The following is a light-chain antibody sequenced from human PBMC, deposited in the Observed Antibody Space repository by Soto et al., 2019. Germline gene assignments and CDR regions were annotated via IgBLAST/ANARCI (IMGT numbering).Light chain of an antibody. Sequence: DIVLTQSPAILSLSPGERATLSCRASEDVGNSLAWYQQRPGQSPRLLIYDVSNRATGIPSRFSGSGSGADFTLTISSLEPGDFAVYYCQQRYNWPRTFGQGTKVDI. CDR3: QQRYNWPRT. CDR2: DVS. CDR1: EDVGNS. J-gene: IGKJ1*01. V-gene: IGKV3-11*01.